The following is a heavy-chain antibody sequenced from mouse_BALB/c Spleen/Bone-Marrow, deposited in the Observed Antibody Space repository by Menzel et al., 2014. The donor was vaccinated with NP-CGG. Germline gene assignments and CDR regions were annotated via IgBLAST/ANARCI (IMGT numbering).Heavy chain of an antibody. Sequence: LQQSGGGLVQPGRSMKLSCVASGFTFSNYWMNWVRQSPEKGLEWVAEIRLKSNNYAAHYAESVTGRFTISRDDSKGSVYLQMNNLRAEDTGIYYCTRRGRGYAIDYWGQGTSVTVSS. J-gene: IGHJ4*01. CDR3: TRRGRGYAIDY. CDR1: GFTFSNYW. V-gene: IGHV6-6*02. CDR2: IRLKSNNYAA.